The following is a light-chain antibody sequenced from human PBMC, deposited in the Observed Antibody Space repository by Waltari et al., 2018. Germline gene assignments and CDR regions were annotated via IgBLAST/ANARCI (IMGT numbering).Light chain of an antibody. CDR2: ATS. CDR3: QQSYSTPPWT. J-gene: IGKJ1*01. CDR1: QTISIY. Sequence: DIQMTQSPSSLSASVGDRVTITCRASQTISIYLNWYQLKPGKAPTLLIYATSSLQSGVPSRFSGSGSETDFTLTISSLQPEDFATYYCQQSYSTPPWTFGQGTKVEIK. V-gene: IGKV1-39*01.